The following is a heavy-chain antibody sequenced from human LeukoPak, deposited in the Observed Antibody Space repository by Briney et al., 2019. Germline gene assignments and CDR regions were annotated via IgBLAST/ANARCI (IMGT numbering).Heavy chain of an antibody. CDR3: ASLPTFLDAFDI. CDR2: IYYSGST. CDR1: GGSISSSSYY. V-gene: IGHV4-39*01. J-gene: IGHJ3*02. Sequence: TSETLSLTCTVSGGSISSSSYYWGWIRQPPGKGLEWIGSIYYSGSTYYNPSLKSRVTISVDTSKNQFSLKLSSVTAADTAVYYCASLPTFLDAFDIWGQGTMVTVSS.